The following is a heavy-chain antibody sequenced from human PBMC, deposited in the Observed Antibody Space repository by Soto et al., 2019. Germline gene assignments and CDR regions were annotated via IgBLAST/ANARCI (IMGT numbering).Heavy chain of an antibody. D-gene: IGHD2-2*01. Sequence: GSLRLSCAASGXTFSSYWMHWVRQAPGKGLEWVAFIWYDGSNKYYADSVNGLFTISRDNSKNTLYLQMSILRAEDTAVYYCARDFCTSCENWFDPWGQGTLGTVS. CDR1: GXTFSSYW. V-gene: IGHV3-30*02. CDR3: ARDFCTSCENWFDP. CDR2: IWYDGSNK. J-gene: IGHJ5*02.